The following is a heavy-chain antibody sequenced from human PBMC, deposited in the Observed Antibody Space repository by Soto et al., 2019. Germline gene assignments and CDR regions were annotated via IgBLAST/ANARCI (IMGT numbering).Heavy chain of an antibody. V-gene: IGHV4-30-4*08. CDR1: GAVVTSGENY. J-gene: IGHJ3*01. CDR3: VRDLAHGYTGNV. Sequence: TLSLTCSVSGAVVTSGENYWSWVRQPPGKGLEWLGYIYDSGVTSYTPALKSRVTLSLDRPNNQVSLKLRSVTAADTAVYFCVRDLAHGYTGNVWRHGTLVTVSS. CDR2: IYDSGVT. D-gene: IGHD5-18*01.